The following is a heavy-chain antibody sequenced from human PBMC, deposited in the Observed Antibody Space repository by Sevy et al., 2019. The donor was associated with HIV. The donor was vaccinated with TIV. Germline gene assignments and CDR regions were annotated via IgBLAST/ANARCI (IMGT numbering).Heavy chain of an antibody. CDR1: GGSFSGYY. Sequence: SETLSLTRAVYGGSFSGYYWSWIRQPPGKGLEWIGEINHSGGTNYNPSLKSRVTISVDTSKNQFSLKLNSVTAADTAAYYCARHCTGSSCSHAFDIWGQGTMVTVSS. D-gene: IGHD2-15*01. J-gene: IGHJ3*02. V-gene: IGHV4-34*01. CDR3: ARHCTGSSCSHAFDI. CDR2: INHSGGT.